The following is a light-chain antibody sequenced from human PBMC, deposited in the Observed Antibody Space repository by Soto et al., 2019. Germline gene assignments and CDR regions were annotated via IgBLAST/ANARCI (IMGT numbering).Light chain of an antibody. CDR2: EAS. V-gene: IGKV3-11*01. CDR1: QAISNY. Sequence: EIVLTQSPATLSLSPGERATLSCRASQAISNYLAWFQQKPGQAPRLLIYEASTRAAGIPARFSDSGSGTDFTLTISSLEPEDFAVYYCQQRTNWPPFSFGQGTKLEIK. CDR3: QQRTNWPPFS. J-gene: IGKJ2*03.